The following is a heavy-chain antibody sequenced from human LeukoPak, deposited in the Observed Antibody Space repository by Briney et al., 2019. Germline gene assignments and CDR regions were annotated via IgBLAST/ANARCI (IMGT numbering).Heavy chain of an antibody. CDR2: FDPEDGET. CDR3: ATGKVWYQLLMPAKYFDY. V-gene: IGHV1-24*01. D-gene: IGHD2-2*01. CDR1: GYTLTELS. Sequence: GASVKVSCKVSGYTLTELSMHWVRQAPGKGLEWMGGFDPEDGETIYAQKFQGRVTMTEDTSTDTAYMELSSLRSEDTAVYYCATGKVWYQLLMPAKYFDYWGQGTLVTVSS. J-gene: IGHJ4*02.